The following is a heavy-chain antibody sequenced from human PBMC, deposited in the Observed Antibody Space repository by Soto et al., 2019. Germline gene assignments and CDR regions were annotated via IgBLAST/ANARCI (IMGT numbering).Heavy chain of an antibody. Sequence: GGSLRLSCAASGFTFSSYSMNWVRQAPGKGLEWVSYISSSSTTYYADSVKGRFTISRDNAKNTLYLQMNSLRAEDTAIYYCARHPILTTCSYYFDHWGQGALVTVSS. CDR1: GFTFSSYS. J-gene: IGHJ4*02. CDR2: ISSSSTT. CDR3: ARHPILTTCSYYFDH. D-gene: IGHD4-17*01. V-gene: IGHV3-48*04.